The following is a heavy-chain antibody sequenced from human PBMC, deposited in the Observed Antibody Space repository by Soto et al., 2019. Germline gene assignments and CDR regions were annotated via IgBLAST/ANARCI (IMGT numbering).Heavy chain of an antibody. Sequence: QVQLVESGGGVVQPGRSLRLSCAASGFTFSSYGMHWVRQAPGKGLEWVAVIWYDGSNKYYADSVKGRFTISRDNSKNTLYLQMHSQRAEDTVVYYCARDPLGGDYYDSSGYYLDYWGQGTLVTVSS. CDR3: ARDPLGGDYYDSSGYYLDY. CDR1: GFTFSSYG. V-gene: IGHV3-33*01. D-gene: IGHD3-22*01. CDR2: IWYDGSNK. J-gene: IGHJ4*02.